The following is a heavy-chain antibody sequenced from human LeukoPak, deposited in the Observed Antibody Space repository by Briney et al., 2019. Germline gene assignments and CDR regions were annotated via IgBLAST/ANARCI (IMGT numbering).Heavy chain of an antibody. J-gene: IGHJ4*02. CDR3: ARVNFNPDY. Sequence: PSETLSLTCTVSGYSISRGYHWGWVRQPPGKGLEWIASVHYSGSTYYNPSLKSRLTLSADTSKNQFSLKLDSVTAADTAVYYRARVNFNPDYWGQGTLVTVSS. D-gene: IGHD1-14*01. CDR1: GYSISRGYH. V-gene: IGHV4-38-2*02. CDR2: VHYSGST.